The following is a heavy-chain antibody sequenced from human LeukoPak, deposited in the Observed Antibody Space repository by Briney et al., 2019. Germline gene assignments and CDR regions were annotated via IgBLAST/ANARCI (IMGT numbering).Heavy chain of an antibody. J-gene: IGHJ6*02. CDR2: ISAYNGNT. D-gene: IGHD3-10*01. CDR1: GYTFTSYG. Sequence: ASVKVSCKASGYTFTSYGISWVRQAPGQGLEWMGWISAYNGNTNYAQKLQGRVTMTTDTSTSTAYMELRSLRSDDTAVYYCASEGDGRVLLWFGELLRSDYYYYGMDVWGQGTTVTVSS. CDR3: ASEGDGRVLLWFGELLRSDYYYYGMDV. V-gene: IGHV1-18*01.